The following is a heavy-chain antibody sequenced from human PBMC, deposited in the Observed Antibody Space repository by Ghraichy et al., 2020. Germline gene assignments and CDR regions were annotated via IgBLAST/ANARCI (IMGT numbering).Heavy chain of an antibody. D-gene: IGHD6-13*01. CDR2: INTDGTST. CDR3: ASRAGGGTGDW. J-gene: IGHJ4*02. V-gene: IGHV3-74*01. Sequence: GGSLRLSCAASGFTFRSYWMHWVRQAPGKGLVWVSLINTDGTSTTYADSVKGRFTISRDNAKNTLYLQMNSLRAEDTAVYYCASRAGGGTGDWWGQGTLVTVSS. CDR1: GFTFRSYW.